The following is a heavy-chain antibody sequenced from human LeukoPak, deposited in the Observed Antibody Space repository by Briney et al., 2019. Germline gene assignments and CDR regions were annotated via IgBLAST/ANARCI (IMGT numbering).Heavy chain of an antibody. CDR2: INPNSGGT. CDR3: ARESYGLSLNY. D-gene: IGHD5-18*01. V-gene: IGHV1-2*02. CDR1: GYTFTGYY. Sequence: GASVKVSCKASGYTFTGYYLHWVRQAPGQGLEWMGWINPNSGGTSFAQKFQGRVTMTRDTSISTAYMELSRLRSDDTAVYYCARESYGLSLNYWGQGTLVTVSS. J-gene: IGHJ4*02.